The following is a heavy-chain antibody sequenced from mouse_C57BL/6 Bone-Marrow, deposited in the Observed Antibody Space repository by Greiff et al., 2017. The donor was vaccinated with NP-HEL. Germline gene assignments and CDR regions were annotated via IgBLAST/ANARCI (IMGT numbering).Heavy chain of an antibody. J-gene: IGHJ3*01. D-gene: IGHD2-2*01. CDR3: ARPGSWFAY. CDR2: ISSGGSYT. CDR1: GFTFSSYG. Sequence: EVHLVESGGDLVKPGGSLKLSCAASGFTFSSYGMSWVRQTPDKRLEWVATISSGGSYTYYPDSVKGRFTISRDNAKNTLYLQMSGLKSEDTAMYYCARPGSWFAYWGQGTLVTVSA. V-gene: IGHV5-6*01.